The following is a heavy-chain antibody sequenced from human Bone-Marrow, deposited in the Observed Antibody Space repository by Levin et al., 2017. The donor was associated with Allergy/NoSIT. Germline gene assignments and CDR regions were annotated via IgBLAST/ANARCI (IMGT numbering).Heavy chain of an antibody. D-gene: IGHD5-18*01. V-gene: IGHV1-46*02. CDR3: ASGYTYGFNWFDP. J-gene: IGHJ5*02. Sequence: ASVKVSCKASGYNHKNYYLHWVRQAPGRGLEWMGIINPNGGSTDTARKFEDRVAMTRDTSTRTVYMELSSLRSEDTAVYYCASGYTYGFNWFDPWGPGTLVTVSS. CDR2: INPNGGST. CDR1: GYNHKNYY.